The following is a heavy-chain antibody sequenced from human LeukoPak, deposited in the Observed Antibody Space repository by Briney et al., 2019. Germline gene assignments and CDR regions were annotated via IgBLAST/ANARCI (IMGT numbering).Heavy chain of an antibody. J-gene: IGHJ6*02. CDR2: IYYSGCT. CDR1: GGSISSYY. D-gene: IGHD1-1*01. V-gene: IGHV4-59*01. CDR3: ARMPGTPRDYYYYYGMDV. Sequence: SETLSLTCTVSGGSISSYYWSWIRQPPGKGLEWIGYIYYSGCTNYNPSLKSRVTILVDTSKNQFSLKLSSVTAADTAVYYCARMPGTPRDYYYYYGMDVWGQGTTVTVSS.